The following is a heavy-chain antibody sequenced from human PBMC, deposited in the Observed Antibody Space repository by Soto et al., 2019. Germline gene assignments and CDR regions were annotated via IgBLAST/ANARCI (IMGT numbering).Heavy chain of an antibody. CDR3: ARGADEEDFWSGSIYYYYYGMDV. CDR1: GFTFSSYA. CDR2: ISGSGGST. D-gene: IGHD3-3*01. V-gene: IGHV3-23*01. Sequence: EVQLLESGGGLVQPGGSLRLSCAASGFTFSSYAMSWVRQAPGKGLEWVSAISGSGGSTYYADSVKGRCTISRDNSKNTLYLQMNSLRAEDAAVYYCARGADEEDFWSGSIYYYYYGMDVWGQGTTVTVSS. J-gene: IGHJ6*02.